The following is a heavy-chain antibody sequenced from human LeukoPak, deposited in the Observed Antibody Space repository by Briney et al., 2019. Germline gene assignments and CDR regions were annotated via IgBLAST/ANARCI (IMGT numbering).Heavy chain of an antibody. CDR2: IRSKANSYAT. D-gene: IGHD3-3*01. J-gene: IGHJ4*02. CDR3: ARGHYDFWSGYLVLTAQFDY. V-gene: IGHV3-73*01. CDR1: GFTFSGSA. Sequence: GGSLRLSCAASGFTFSGSAMHWVRQASGKGLEWVGRIRSKANSYATAYAASVKGRFTISRDDSKNTAYLQMNSLKTEDTAVYYCARGHYDFWSGYLVLTAQFDYWGQGTLVTASS.